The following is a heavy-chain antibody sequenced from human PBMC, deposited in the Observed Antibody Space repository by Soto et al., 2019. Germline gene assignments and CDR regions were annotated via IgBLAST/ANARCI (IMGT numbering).Heavy chain of an antibody. CDR3: AKVLKAVAGTEDY. CDR2: ISGSGDYT. CDR1: GFTFSIYA. D-gene: IGHD6-19*01. Sequence: EVQLLESGGGLVQPGGSLRLSCAASGFTFSIYAMSWVRQAPGKGLEWVSAISGSGDYTYYADSVKGRFAISRDNSKNTLYLQMNILRAEDTAVYYCAKVLKAVAGTEDYWGQGTRVNVSS. J-gene: IGHJ4*02. V-gene: IGHV3-23*01.